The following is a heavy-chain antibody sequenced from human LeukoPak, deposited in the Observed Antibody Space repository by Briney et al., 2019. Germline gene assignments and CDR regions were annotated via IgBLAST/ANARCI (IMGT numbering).Heavy chain of an antibody. CDR3: ARDWAAAGTNNFDY. CDR2: ISGSGGST. D-gene: IGHD6-13*01. J-gene: IGHJ4*02. CDR1: GFTFSSYA. Sequence: GGSLRLSCAASGFTFSSYAMSWVRQAPGKGLEWVSAISGSGGSTYYADSVKGRFTVSRDNSKNTLYLQMNSLRAEDTAVYYCARDWAAAGTNNFDYWGQGTLVTVSS. V-gene: IGHV3-23*01.